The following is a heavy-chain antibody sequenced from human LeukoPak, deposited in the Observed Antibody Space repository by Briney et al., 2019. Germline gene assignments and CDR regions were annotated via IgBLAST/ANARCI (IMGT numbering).Heavy chain of an antibody. Sequence: VSVKVSCKASGYTFTSYYMHWVRQAPGQGLEWMGIINPSGGSTSYAQKFQGRVTMTRDTSTGTVYMELSSLRSEDTAVYYCARDVDYGGNSGPFDYWGQGTLVTVSS. D-gene: IGHD4-23*01. CDR1: GYTFTSYY. J-gene: IGHJ4*02. CDR2: INPSGGST. CDR3: ARDVDYGGNSGPFDY. V-gene: IGHV1-46*01.